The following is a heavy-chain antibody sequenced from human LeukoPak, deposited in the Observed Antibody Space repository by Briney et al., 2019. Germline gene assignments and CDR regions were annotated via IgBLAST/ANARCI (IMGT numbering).Heavy chain of an antibody. Sequence: SETLSLTCSVSAGSISSSSWWSWVRQSPVKGLEWIGEIYLYGTTNYNPSLKSRVTMSVDRSKNQFSLKLSSVTAADTAIYYCARQKWEQQGRDYYFNGLDVWGPGTTVTVSS. CDR2: IYLYGTT. CDR3: ARQKWEQQGRDYYFNGLDV. J-gene: IGHJ6*02. V-gene: IGHV4-4*02. D-gene: IGHD1-26*01. CDR1: AGSISSSSW.